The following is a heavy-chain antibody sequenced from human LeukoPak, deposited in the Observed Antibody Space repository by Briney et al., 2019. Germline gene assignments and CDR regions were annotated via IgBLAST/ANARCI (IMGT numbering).Heavy chain of an antibody. V-gene: IGHV4-4*07. CDR2: IYTSGST. D-gene: IGHD3-3*01. CDR3: AREGRFLEWFDY. J-gene: IGHJ4*02. CDR1: GGSISSYY. Sequence: SETLSLTCTVSGGSISSYYWSWIRQPAGKGLEWIGRIYTSGSTNYNPSLKSRVTMSVDTSKNQFSLKLSSMTAADTAVYYCAREGRFLEWFDYWGQGTLVTVSS.